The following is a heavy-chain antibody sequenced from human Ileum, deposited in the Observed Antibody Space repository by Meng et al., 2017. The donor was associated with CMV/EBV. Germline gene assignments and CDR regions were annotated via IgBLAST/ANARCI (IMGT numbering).Heavy chain of an antibody. CDR3: ARDLAPLYDSSGFS. CDR1: GDSISSGSYY. CDR2: IYYSGSM. J-gene: IGHJ5*02. V-gene: IGHV4-39*07. D-gene: IGHD3-22*01. Sequence: QVQLQESGPRLLKASETLSLICSVSGDSISSGSYYWGWIRQAPGKGLEWIGSIYYSGSMYRNPSLKSRITMSVDTSKNQFSLKMSSVTTADTATYYCARDLAPLYDSSGFSLGQGTLVTVFS.